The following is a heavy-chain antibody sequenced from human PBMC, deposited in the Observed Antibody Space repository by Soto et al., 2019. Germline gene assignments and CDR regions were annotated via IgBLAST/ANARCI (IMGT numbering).Heavy chain of an antibody. CDR2: IYYSGST. CDR1: GGSISSGGYY. V-gene: IGHV4-31*03. CDR3: ARGTYYYDSSGYPQPYYFDY. Sequence: PSETLSLTCTLSGGSISSGGYYWSWIRQHPGKGLEWIGYIYYSGSTYYNPSLKSRVTISVDTSKNQFSLKLSSVTAADTAVYYCARGTYYYDSSGYPQPYYFDYWGQGTLVTVSS. J-gene: IGHJ4*02. D-gene: IGHD3-22*01.